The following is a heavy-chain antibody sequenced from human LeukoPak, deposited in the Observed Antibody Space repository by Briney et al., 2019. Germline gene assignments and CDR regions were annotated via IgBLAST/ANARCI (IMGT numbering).Heavy chain of an antibody. Sequence: SETLSLTCTVSGGSITPHYWSWIRQPPGKGLEWIGQIYYSGSTNYNPSLKSRVNISVDTSKNQFSLKLSSVTAADTAVYYCARSPDDAFDIWGQGTMVTVSS. J-gene: IGHJ3*02. CDR1: GGSITPHY. CDR3: ARSPDDAFDI. V-gene: IGHV4-59*11. CDR2: IYYSGST.